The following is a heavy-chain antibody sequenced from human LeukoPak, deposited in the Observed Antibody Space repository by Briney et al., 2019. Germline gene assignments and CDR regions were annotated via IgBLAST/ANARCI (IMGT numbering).Heavy chain of an antibody. D-gene: IGHD2-2*01. J-gene: IGHJ5*02. CDR2: IRYDGSNK. Sequence: GGSLRLSCAASGFTFSSYGMHWVRQAPGKGLEWVAFIRYDGSNKYYADSVKGRFTISRDNSKNTLYLQMNSLRAEDTAVYYCAKDGADIVIVPAATTDSHWFDPWGQGTLVTVSS. V-gene: IGHV3-30*02. CDR1: GFTFSSYG. CDR3: AKDGADIVIVPAATTDSHWFDP.